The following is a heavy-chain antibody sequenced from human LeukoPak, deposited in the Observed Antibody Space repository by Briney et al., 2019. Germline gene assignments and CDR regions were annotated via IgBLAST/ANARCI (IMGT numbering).Heavy chain of an antibody. CDR1: GYTFTSYY. Sequence: GASVKVSCKASGYTFTSYYMHWVRQAPGQGLEWMGIINPSGGSTSYAQKFQGRVTMTRDTSTSTVYMELSSLRAEDTAVYYCARGQEYYYDSSGYYPHWGQGTLVTVSS. D-gene: IGHD3-22*01. V-gene: IGHV1-46*01. CDR2: INPSGGST. J-gene: IGHJ4*02. CDR3: ARGQEYYYDSSGYYPH.